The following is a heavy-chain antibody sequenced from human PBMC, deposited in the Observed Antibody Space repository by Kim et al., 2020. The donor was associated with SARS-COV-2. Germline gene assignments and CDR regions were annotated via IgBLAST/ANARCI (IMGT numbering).Heavy chain of an antibody. D-gene: IGHD3-22*01. V-gene: IGHV7-4-1*02. CDR3: TRSYDSSGYYSDAFDI. Sequence: ASVKVSCKASGYTFTSYAMNWVRQAPGQGLEWVGWINTNTGNPTYAQGFTGRFVFSLDTSVSTAYLQISSLKAEDTAVYYCTRSYDSSGYYSDAFDIWGQGTMVTVSS. CDR1: GYTFTSYA. CDR2: INTNTGNP. J-gene: IGHJ3*02.